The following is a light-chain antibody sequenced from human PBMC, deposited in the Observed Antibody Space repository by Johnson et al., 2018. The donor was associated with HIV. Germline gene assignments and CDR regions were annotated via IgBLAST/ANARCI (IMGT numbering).Light chain of an antibody. Sequence: QSVLTQPPSVSAVPGQKVTISCSGSSSNIGDNYVSWYQQLPGTAPKLLIYENNKLPSGIPDRFSGSKSGTSATLGITGLKTGDEADYYGGTWDSSLTSGCVFGTGTKVTVL. CDR2: ENN. CDR3: GTWDSSLTSGCV. CDR1: SSNIGDNY. J-gene: IGLJ1*01. V-gene: IGLV1-51*02.